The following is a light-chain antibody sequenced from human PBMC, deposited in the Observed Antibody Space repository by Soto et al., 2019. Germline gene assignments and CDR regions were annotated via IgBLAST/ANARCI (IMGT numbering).Light chain of an antibody. CDR1: GSDLGAQFD. CDR3: QSYDSRLNAVV. Sequence: QSVLTQPPSVSGAPGQRVTISCTASGSDLGAQFDVHWYQHLPGAAPRLLIFGNNNRASGVPDRFSGSRSGTSASLAITGLQPEDEADFYCQSYDSRLNAVVFGGGTKVTVL. CDR2: GNN. V-gene: IGLV1-40*01. J-gene: IGLJ2*01.